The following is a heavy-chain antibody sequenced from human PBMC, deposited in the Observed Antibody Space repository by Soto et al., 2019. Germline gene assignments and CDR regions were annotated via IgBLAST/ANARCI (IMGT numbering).Heavy chain of an antibody. Sequence: GGSLRLSCAVSGFTFGNFAMTWVRQAPGKGLEWVSGISGSGGDTYYADSVKGRFTISRDNSKNTLYLQMSSLRADDTATFYCARTESSGWSTRYGMDVWGQGTTVTISS. D-gene: IGHD6-19*01. CDR1: GFTFGNFA. CDR3: ARTESSGWSTRYGMDV. J-gene: IGHJ6*02. V-gene: IGHV3-23*01. CDR2: ISGSGGDT.